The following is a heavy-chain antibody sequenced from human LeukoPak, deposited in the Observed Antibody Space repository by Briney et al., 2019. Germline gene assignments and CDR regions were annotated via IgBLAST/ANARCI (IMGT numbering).Heavy chain of an antibody. CDR2: IWYDGSNK. D-gene: IGHD1-26*01. CDR1: GFTFSSYG. CDR3: SLHSASDGLLQH. J-gene: IGHJ1*01. V-gene: IGHV3-33*01. Sequence: GGSLRLSCAASGFTFSSYGMHWVRQALGKGLEWVAVIWYDGSNKYYADSVKGRFTISRDNSKNTLFLQVNSLRVEDTAVYYCSLHSASDGLLQHWGQGTLVTVSS.